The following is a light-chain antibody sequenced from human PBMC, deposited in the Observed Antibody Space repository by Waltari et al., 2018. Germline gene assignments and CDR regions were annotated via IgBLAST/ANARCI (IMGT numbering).Light chain of an antibody. CDR3: QQSYSTPPYT. Sequence: DIQMTQSPSSLSASVGGRVTIACRASQSISSYVNWYQQKPGKAPKLLIYAASSLQSGVPSRFSGSGSGTDFTLTISSLHPEDFATYYCQQSYSTPPYTFGQGTKLEIK. CDR1: QSISSY. J-gene: IGKJ2*01. CDR2: AAS. V-gene: IGKV1-39*01.